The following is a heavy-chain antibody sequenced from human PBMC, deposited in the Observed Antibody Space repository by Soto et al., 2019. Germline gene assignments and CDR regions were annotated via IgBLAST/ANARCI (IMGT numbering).Heavy chain of an antibody. Sequence: QVQLVQSGAEVKTPGASVKVSCKVSGYTLTELSMHWVRQAPGKGLEWMGGFDPEDGETIYAQKFQGRVTMTEDTSTDTAYMELSSLRSEDTAVYYCATGGPTIAAASPYYGMDVWGQGTTVTVSS. V-gene: IGHV1-24*01. CDR1: GYTLTELS. CDR2: FDPEDGET. D-gene: IGHD6-13*01. J-gene: IGHJ6*02. CDR3: ATGGPTIAAASPYYGMDV.